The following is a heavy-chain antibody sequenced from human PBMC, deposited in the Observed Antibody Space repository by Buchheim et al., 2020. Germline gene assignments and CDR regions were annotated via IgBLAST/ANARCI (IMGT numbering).Heavy chain of an antibody. CDR1: GVTLSSYT. Sequence: QVQLVQSGAEVKKPGSSVKVSCKSSGVTLSSYTISWVRPAPGQGLEWMGQIFPIFGVVKYAQRFRDRVTITADKSPSTAYMELRSLRSEDTAVYYCARDRNYYDSNGLPYWGQGTL. V-gene: IGHV1-69*08. CDR3: ARDRNYYDSNGLPY. D-gene: IGHD3-22*01. CDR2: IFPIFGVV. J-gene: IGHJ4*02.